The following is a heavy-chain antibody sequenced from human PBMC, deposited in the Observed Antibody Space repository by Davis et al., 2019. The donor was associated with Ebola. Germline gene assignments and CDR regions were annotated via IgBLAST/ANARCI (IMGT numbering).Heavy chain of an antibody. J-gene: IGHJ6*03. CDR3: VIGCSSTSCPSIMDV. CDR1: GFTFSSYA. CDR2: INSNGGST. D-gene: IGHD2-2*01. V-gene: IGHV3-64D*06. Sequence: GESLKISCSASGFTFSSYAMHWVRQAPRKGLEYVSAINSNGGSTYYADSVKGRFTISRDNSKNTLYLQMSSLRAEDTAVYYCVIGCSSTSCPSIMDVWGKGTTVAVSS.